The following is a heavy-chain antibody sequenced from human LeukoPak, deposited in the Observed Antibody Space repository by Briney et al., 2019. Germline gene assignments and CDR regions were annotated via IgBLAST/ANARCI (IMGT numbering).Heavy chain of an antibody. Sequence: PSETLSLTCAVYGGSFSGYYWSWIRQPPGKGLEWIGEINHSGSTNYNPSLKSRFTISVDTSKNQFSLKLSSVTAADTAVYYCARQGYSGYGQLDYWGQGTLVTVSS. CDR2: INHSGST. CDR1: GGSFSGYY. D-gene: IGHD5-12*01. V-gene: IGHV4-34*01. CDR3: ARQGYSGYGQLDY. J-gene: IGHJ4*02.